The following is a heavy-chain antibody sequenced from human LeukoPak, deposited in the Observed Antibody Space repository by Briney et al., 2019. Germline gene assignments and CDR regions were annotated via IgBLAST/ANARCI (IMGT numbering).Heavy chain of an antibody. V-gene: IGHV4-4*07. CDR1: GGSISSYY. Sequence: SETLSLTCTVSGGSISSYYWSWIRQPAGKGLEWIGRIYTGGSTNYNPSLKSRVTISVDKSKNQFSLKLSSVTAADTAVYYCARGYCSSTSCLRAGYYYYYYYVDVWGKGTTVTVSS. CDR2: IYTGGST. J-gene: IGHJ6*03. CDR3: ARGYCSSTSCLRAGYYYYYYYVDV. D-gene: IGHD2-2*01.